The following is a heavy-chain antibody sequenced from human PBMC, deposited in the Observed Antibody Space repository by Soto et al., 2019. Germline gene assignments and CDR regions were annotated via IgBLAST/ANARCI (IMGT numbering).Heavy chain of an antibody. CDR3: TTALYGLREAY. D-gene: IGHD2-15*01. V-gene: IGHV3-15*07. J-gene: IGHJ4*02. CDR2: IKGKTDGETT. CDR1: GFTFSNAC. Sequence: GGSLRLSCAASGFTFSNACMNWVRQAPGKGLEWVGRIKGKTDGETTDYGAPVKGRFTISRDDSKNTLYLQMSSLKIDDTAIYYCTTALYGLREAYWGQGTLVTVSS.